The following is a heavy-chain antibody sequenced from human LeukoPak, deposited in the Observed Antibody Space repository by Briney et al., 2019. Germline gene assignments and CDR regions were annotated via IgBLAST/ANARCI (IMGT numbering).Heavy chain of an antibody. Sequence: SQTLSLPCAISGDRVSSNSAAWNWIRQSPSRGLQWLGRTYYRSKWYNDYAASVQSRITNNQDTSKNQFSLQLNSVTPEDTAAYYCARSIPYGCNSGFDPWGQGTLVTVSS. CDR2: TYYRSKWYN. CDR1: GDRVSSNSAA. CDR3: ARSIPYGCNSGFDP. V-gene: IGHV6-1*01. J-gene: IGHJ5*02. D-gene: IGHD4-23*01.